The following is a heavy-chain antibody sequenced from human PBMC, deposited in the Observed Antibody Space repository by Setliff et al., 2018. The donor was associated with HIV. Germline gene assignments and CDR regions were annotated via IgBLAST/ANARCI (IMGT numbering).Heavy chain of an antibody. D-gene: IGHD6-19*01. V-gene: IGHV4-4*07. J-gene: IGHJ4*02. CDR1: GGSFSSHH. CDR3: ARELEYSSCWFLVDY. CDR2: LHSSGSA. Sequence: SQTQSLTCTVSGGSFSSHHWSWIRHRAGKGLAWIGRLHSSGSANYSPSLESRFTMSIDTSKSQFSLRLTSVTAADTAVYYCARELEYSSCWFLVDYCGQGAXVTVSS.